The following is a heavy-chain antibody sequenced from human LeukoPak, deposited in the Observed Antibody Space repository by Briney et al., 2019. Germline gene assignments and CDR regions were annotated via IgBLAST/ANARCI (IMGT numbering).Heavy chain of an antibody. CDR3: ARDCPGPPYDY. V-gene: IGHV4-39*02. Sequence: KTSETLSLTCTVSGGSTRVSDTYGWAWIRQPPGKGLEWIATISYSGTTYYNPSFKSRVTISIDTSKNQFSLKLSSVTAADTAVYFCARDCPGPPYDYWGQGTLVTVSS. CDR1: GGSTRVSDTYG. CDR2: ISYSGTT. J-gene: IGHJ4*02.